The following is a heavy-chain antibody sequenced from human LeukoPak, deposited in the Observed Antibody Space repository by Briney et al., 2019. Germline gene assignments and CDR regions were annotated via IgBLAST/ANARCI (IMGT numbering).Heavy chain of an antibody. Sequence: GGSLRLSCAASGFIVSSNYMSWVRQAPGKXLECVSVIYSGGHTYYADSVKGRFTISRDNSKNTLYLQMNSLRVEDTAVYYCAVATIYYFDYWGQGTLVTVSS. CDR2: IYSGGHT. J-gene: IGHJ4*02. CDR1: GFIVSSNY. V-gene: IGHV3-66*01. D-gene: IGHD5-12*01. CDR3: AVATIYYFDY.